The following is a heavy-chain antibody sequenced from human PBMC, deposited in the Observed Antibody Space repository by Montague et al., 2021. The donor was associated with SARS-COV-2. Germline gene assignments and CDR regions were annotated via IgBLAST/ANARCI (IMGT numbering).Heavy chain of an antibody. CDR1: GASVGRSY. CDR3: ARQITMVREPFDS. D-gene: IGHD3-10*01. CDR2: IYYDGRV. J-gene: IGHJ4*02. Sequence: SETLSLTCTVAGASVGRSYWNWIRQSPGKGLEWIGNIYYDGRVNYNPSLKSRLSISLDTSKNQLSLTLTSVTAADTATYYCARQITMVREPFDSWGQGTLVLVSS. V-gene: IGHV4-59*08.